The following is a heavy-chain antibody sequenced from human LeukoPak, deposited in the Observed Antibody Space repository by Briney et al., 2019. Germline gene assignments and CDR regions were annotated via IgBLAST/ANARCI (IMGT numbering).Heavy chain of an antibody. CDR1: GGSLSSYY. D-gene: IGHD1-20*01. CDR3: ARAGDNWNDVGAFDI. V-gene: IGHV4-59*01. CDR2: IYYSGST. Sequence: SETLSLTCAVYGGSLSSYYWSWIRQPPGKGLEWIGYIYYSGSTNYNPSLKSRVTISVDTSKNQFSLKLSSVTAADTAVYYCARAGDNWNDVGAFDIWGQGTMVTVSS. J-gene: IGHJ3*02.